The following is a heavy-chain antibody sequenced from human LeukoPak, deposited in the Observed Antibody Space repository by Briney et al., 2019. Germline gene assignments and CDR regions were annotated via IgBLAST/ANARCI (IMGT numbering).Heavy chain of an antibody. Sequence: QPGGSLRLSCAASGFTFSSYAMSWVRQAPGKGLEWVSGISGSGGSTYYADSVKGRFTISRDNSKNTLYLQMNSLRAEETAVYYCAKDGGASFSGGSWFDPWGQGTLVTVSS. CDR2: ISGSGGST. V-gene: IGHV3-23*01. D-gene: IGHD3-16*01. J-gene: IGHJ5*02. CDR3: AKDGGASFSGGSWFDP. CDR1: GFTFSSYA.